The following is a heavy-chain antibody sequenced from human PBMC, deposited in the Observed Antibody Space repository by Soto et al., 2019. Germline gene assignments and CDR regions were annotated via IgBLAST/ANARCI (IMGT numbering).Heavy chain of an antibody. CDR2: FDPEDGET. D-gene: IGHD3-22*01. V-gene: IGHV1-24*01. J-gene: IGHJ4*02. Sequence: ASVKVSCKVSGYTLTELSMHWVRQAPGKGLEWMGGFDPEDGETIYAQKFKGRVTMTEDTSTDTAYMELISLRSEDTAVYYCATVPYYYDSSGYRTLGFDYWGQGTLVTVSS. CDR3: ATVPYYYDSSGYRTLGFDY. CDR1: GYTLTELS.